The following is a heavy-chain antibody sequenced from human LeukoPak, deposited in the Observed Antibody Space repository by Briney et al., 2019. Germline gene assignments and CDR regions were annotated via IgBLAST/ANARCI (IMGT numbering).Heavy chain of an antibody. Sequence: GGSLRLSCAASGFTVSSNYMSWVRQAPGKGLEWVSVIYSGGSTYYADSVKGRFTISRGNSKNTLYLQMNSLRAEDTAVYYCARDRTFYGMDVWGQGTTVTVSS. V-gene: IGHV3-66*01. CDR1: GFTVSSNY. J-gene: IGHJ6*02. CDR2: IYSGGST. CDR3: ARDRTFYGMDV.